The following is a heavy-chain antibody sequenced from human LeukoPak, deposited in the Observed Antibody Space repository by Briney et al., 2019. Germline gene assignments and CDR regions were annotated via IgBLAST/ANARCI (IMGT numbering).Heavy chain of an antibody. CDR3: TRDYPSGYNSGWYFGFDY. Sequence: GGSLRLSCAASGFTFSSYWMSWVRQVPGKGLEWVANIKKDGSETYYVDSVKGRFTISRDNAKSSLYLQMNSLRAEDTAVYYCTRDYPSGYNSGWYFGFDYWGQGTLVTVPS. D-gene: IGHD6-19*01. J-gene: IGHJ4*02. CDR1: GFTFSSYW. CDR2: IKKDGSET. V-gene: IGHV3-7*01.